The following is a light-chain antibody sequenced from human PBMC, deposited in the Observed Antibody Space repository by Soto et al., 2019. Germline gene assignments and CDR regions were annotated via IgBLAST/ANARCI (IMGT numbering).Light chain of an antibody. V-gene: IGKV3D-20*02. CDR2: GAS. CDR3: QQRSNRIT. CDR1: QSVSSSY. Sequence: EIVLTQSPATLSLSPGDRATLSVMASQSVSSSYLAWYQQKPGQAPRLLIYGASSRATGIPARFSGSGSGTDFTLTISSLEPEDFAVYYCQQRSNRITFGQGTRLEIK. J-gene: IGKJ5*01.